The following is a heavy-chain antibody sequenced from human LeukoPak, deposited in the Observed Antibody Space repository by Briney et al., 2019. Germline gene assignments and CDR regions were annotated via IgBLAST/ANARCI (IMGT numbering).Heavy chain of an antibody. J-gene: IGHJ4*02. CDR1: GFTFDDYA. CDR3: AKDGGEQWLEIDY. D-gene: IGHD6-19*01. V-gene: IGHV3-9*01. Sequence: PGGSLRLSCAASGFTFDDYAMHWVRQAPGEGLEWVSGISWNSGSIGYADSVKGRFTISRDNAKNSLYLQMNSLRAEDTALYYCAKDGGEQWLEIDYWGQGTLVTVSS. CDR2: ISWNSGSI.